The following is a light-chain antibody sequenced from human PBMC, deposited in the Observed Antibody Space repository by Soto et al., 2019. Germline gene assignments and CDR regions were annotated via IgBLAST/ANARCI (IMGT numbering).Light chain of an antibody. V-gene: IGLV3-1*01. J-gene: IGLJ1*01. CDR1: KLGDKY. CDR2: QDS. Sequence: SYELTQPPSVSVSPGQTASITCSGVKLGDKYACWYQQKPGQSPVLVIYQDSKRPSGIPERFSGSNSGNTATLTISGTQAMDEAVYYCQAWDSSTGGYVFGTGTKLTVL. CDR3: QAWDSSTGGYV.